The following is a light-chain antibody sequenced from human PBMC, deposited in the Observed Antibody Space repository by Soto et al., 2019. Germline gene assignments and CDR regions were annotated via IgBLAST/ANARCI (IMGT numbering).Light chain of an antibody. Sequence: QAVLTQPPSVSGAPGQRVTISCTGSSSNIGADYDVHWYQQRPGTAPKLLIFGNINRPSGVPDRFSGSKSGTSASLAITGLQAEDEGDYYCQSHDSTLSARYVFGTGTKLTVL. CDR2: GNI. CDR3: QSHDSTLSARYV. V-gene: IGLV1-40*01. CDR1: SSNIGADYD. J-gene: IGLJ1*01.